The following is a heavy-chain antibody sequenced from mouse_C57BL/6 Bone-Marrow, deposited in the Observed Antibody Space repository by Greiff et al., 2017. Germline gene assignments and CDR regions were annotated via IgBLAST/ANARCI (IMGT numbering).Heavy chain of an antibody. V-gene: IGHV1-50*01. CDR2: IDPSDSYT. Sequence: QVQLQQPGAELVKPGASVKLSCKASGYTFTSYWMQWVKQRPGQGLEWIGEIDPSDSYTNYNQKFKGKATLTVDTSSSTAYMQLSSLTSEDSAVYYCARPPYDYGSSGFAYWGQGTLVTVAA. J-gene: IGHJ3*01. CDR1: GYTFTSYW. CDR3: ARPPYDYGSSGFAY. D-gene: IGHD1-1*01.